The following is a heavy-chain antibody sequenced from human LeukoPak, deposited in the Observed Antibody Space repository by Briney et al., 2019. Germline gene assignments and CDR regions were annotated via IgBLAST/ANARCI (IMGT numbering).Heavy chain of an antibody. CDR3: ARFPYYHDSNGYYYYGMDV. D-gene: IGHD3-22*01. CDR1: GFTFSNYP. CDR2: ISSDGSST. J-gene: IGHJ6*02. Sequence: GGSLRLSCAASGFTFSNYPIHWVRQAPGKGLEYVSGISSDGSSTYYANSVKGRFTISRDNSKNTLYLQMGSLRAEDMAVYYCARFPYYHDSNGYYYYGMDVWGQGTTVTVSS. V-gene: IGHV3-64*01.